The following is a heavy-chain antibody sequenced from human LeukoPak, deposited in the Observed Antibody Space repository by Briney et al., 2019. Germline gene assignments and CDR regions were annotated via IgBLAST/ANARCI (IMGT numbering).Heavy chain of an antibody. CDR2: IYHSGST. J-gene: IGHJ1*01. CDR1: GGSISTYY. Sequence: SETLSLTCTVSGGSISTYYWNWIRQPPGKGLEWIGYIYHSGSTNYNPSLQSRVTISVDTSKNQFSLNLNSETAADTAVYYCARGGAARLHFQNWGQGTLVTVSS. CDR3: ARGGAARLHFQN. V-gene: IGHV4-59*01. D-gene: IGHD6-6*01.